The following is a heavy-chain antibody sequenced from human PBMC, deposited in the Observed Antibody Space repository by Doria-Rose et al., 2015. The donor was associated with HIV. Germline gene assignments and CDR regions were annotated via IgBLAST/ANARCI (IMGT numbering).Heavy chain of an antibody. J-gene: IGHJ4*02. D-gene: IGHD6-13*01. CDR1: GVSLSSPGMG. Sequence: QITLKESGPVLVKPTETLTLTCTVSGVSLSSPGMGVSWIRQPPGKALERLANIFSDDERSYKTSLKSRLTISRRTSKSQVVLTMTDMDPVDTATYYCARIKSSRWYHKYYFDFWGQGTLVIVSA. CDR3: ARIKSSRWYHKYYFDF. CDR2: IFSDDER. V-gene: IGHV2-26*01.